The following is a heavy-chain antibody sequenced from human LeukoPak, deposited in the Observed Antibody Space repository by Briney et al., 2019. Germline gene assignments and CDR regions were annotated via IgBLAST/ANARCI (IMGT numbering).Heavy chain of an antibody. Sequence: SSETLSLTCAVYGGSFSGYYWSWIRQPPGKGLEWIGEINHSGSTNYNPSLKSRVTISVDTSKNQFSLKLSSVTAADTAVYYCARGLAIVVVVAATDWFDPWGQGTLVTVSS. CDR3: ARGLAIVVVVAATDWFDP. J-gene: IGHJ5*02. D-gene: IGHD2-15*01. CDR2: INHSGST. CDR1: GGSFSGYY. V-gene: IGHV4-34*01.